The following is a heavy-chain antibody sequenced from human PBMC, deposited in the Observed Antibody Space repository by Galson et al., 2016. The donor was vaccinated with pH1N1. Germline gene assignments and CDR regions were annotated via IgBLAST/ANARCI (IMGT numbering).Heavy chain of an antibody. Sequence: LRLSCAASGFSLSSFWMTWVRQAPEKGLEWVANINEDGSKIYYVDSVKGRFTISRDNAKNSLYLQMNSLRAEDTAVYYCARSIGNIGAHWGQGTLVIVSS. CDR3: ARSIGNIGAH. J-gene: IGHJ4*02. CDR2: INEDGSKI. D-gene: IGHD5-12*01. CDR1: GFSLSSFW. V-gene: IGHV3-7*01.